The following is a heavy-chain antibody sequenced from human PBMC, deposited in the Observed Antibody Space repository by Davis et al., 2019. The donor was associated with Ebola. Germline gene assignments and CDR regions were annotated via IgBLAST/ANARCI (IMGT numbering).Heavy chain of an antibody. CDR3: ARRGTSSWYAGWFDP. CDR2: IYYSGST. CDR1: GGSISSYY. V-gene: IGHV4-59*08. Sequence: SETLSLTCTVSGGSISSYYRSWIRQPPGKGLEWIGYIYYSGSTNYNPSLKSRVTISVDTSKNQFSLKLSSVTAADTAMYYCARRGTSSWYAGWFDPWGQGTLVTVSS. J-gene: IGHJ5*02. D-gene: IGHD6-13*01.